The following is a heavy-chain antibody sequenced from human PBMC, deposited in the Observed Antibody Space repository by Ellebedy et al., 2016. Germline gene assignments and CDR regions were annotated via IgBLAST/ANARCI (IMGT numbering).Heavy chain of an antibody. Sequence: GGSLRLSXVASGVTFSSYAMHWVRQAPGKGLEWVAVISYDGSNKYYADSVKGRFTISRDNSKNTLYLQMNSLRAEDTAVYYCARLVGRDILTGYHRGIWGQGTMVTVSS. J-gene: IGHJ3*02. CDR2: ISYDGSNK. V-gene: IGHV3-30-3*01. CDR3: ARLVGRDILTGYHRGI. D-gene: IGHD3-9*01. CDR1: GVTFSSYA.